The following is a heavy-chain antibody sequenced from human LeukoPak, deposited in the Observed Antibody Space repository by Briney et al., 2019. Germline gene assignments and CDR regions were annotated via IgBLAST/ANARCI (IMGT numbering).Heavy chain of an antibody. Sequence: ASVKVSCKASGYTFTSYYIHWVRQAPGQGLEWMGIINPGGGSTNYAQKFQGRVTMTRDMSTSTVYMELSRLRSEDTAVYYCARGPHGDYASYFDYWGQGTLVTVSS. V-gene: IGHV1-46*01. CDR2: INPGGGST. D-gene: IGHD4-17*01. CDR1: GYTFTSYY. J-gene: IGHJ4*02. CDR3: ARGPHGDYASYFDY.